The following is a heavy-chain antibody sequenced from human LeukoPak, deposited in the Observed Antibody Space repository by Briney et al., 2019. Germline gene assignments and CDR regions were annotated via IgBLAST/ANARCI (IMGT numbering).Heavy chain of an antibody. CDR2: IRYDGSNK. J-gene: IGHJ4*02. CDR1: GFTFSSYG. Sequence: GGSLRLSCAASGFTFSSYGMHWVRQAPGKGLEWVAFIRYDGSNKYYADSVKGRFTISRDNSKNTLYLQMNSLRAEDTAVYYCAKYPTGTTSPFDYWGQGTLVTVSS. V-gene: IGHV3-30*02. CDR3: AKYPTGTTSPFDY. D-gene: IGHD1-1*01.